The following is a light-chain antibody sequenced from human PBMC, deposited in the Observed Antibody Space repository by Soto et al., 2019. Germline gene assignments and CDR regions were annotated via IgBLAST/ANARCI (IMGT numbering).Light chain of an antibody. Sequence: QLVLTQSSSASASLGSSVKLTCTLDSGHSSHIIAWHQQQPGKAPRFLMRLEGSGKYNKGSAVRDRFSGSSSGADRYLTISNLQSDDEADYFWYTWDSNIQVFGGGTKLTVL. CDR3: YTWDSNIQV. V-gene: IGLV4-60*03. CDR2: LEGSGKY. CDR1: SGHSSHI. J-gene: IGLJ2*01.